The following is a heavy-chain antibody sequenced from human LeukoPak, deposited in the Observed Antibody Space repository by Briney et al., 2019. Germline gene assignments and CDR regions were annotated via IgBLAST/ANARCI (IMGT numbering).Heavy chain of an antibody. J-gene: IGHJ4*02. Sequence: PGGSLRLSCVASGFTFSIHGMSWVSQAPGKGLEWVLSITGSGDTTYYADSLKGRFTISRDNSKSILYLQMNSLRAKETAVYYCAKDSGWGLTGEYDSWGQGTLVTVSS. CDR3: AKDSGWGLTGEYDS. D-gene: IGHD2-21*02. V-gene: IGHV3-23*01. CDR1: GFTFSIHG. CDR2: ITGSGDTT.